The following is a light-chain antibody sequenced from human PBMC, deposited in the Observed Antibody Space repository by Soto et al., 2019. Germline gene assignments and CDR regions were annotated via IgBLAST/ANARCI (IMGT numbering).Light chain of an antibody. J-gene: IGKJ1*01. V-gene: IGKV1-27*01. CDR1: QDISNY. CDR2: SAS. Sequence: DIPMTQSPSSLSASVGDRVTITCRASQDISNYLAWYQQKPGKVPKLLIYSASTLQSGVPSRFSGSGSGTVFTLAISSLQPEDVATYYCQKYNSPPLTFGQGTKVEMK. CDR3: QKYNSPPLT.